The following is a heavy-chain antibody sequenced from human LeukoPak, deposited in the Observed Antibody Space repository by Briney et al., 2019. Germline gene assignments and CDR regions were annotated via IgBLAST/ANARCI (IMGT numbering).Heavy chain of an antibody. V-gene: IGHV3-74*01. CDR2: IKTDGSTT. CDR1: GFIFSNYW. D-gene: IGHD3-10*01. Sequence: GGSLRLSCAGSGFIFSNYWMHWVRQAPGKGLVWVSRIKTDGSTTYYADSVKGRFTVSRDNSKNTLYLQMNSLTAEDTAVYYCATDWARGGFDYWGQGVLVTVSS. J-gene: IGHJ4*02. CDR3: ATDWARGGFDY.